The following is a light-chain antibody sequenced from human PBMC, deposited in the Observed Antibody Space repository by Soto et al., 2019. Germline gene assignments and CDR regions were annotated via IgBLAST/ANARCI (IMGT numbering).Light chain of an antibody. J-gene: IGLJ2*01. Sequence: QSVLTQPASVSGAPGQRVTISCTGSSSNIGAGYDVHWYQQLPGTAPKLLIHGNSNRPSGVPDRFSGSKFGTSASLAITGLQAEDEADYYCQSYDSSLSGSVFGEGTKLTVL. V-gene: IGLV1-40*01. CDR1: SSNIGAGYD. CDR2: GNS. CDR3: QSYDSSLSGSV.